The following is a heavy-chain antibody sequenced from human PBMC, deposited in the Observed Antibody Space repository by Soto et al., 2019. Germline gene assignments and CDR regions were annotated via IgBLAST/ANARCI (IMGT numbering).Heavy chain of an antibody. J-gene: IGHJ4*02. CDR3: ASRGIAAVDFDY. CDR2: IWYDGSNK. CDR1: GFSFRTYG. Sequence: GGSLGLSCAASGFSFRTYGMHWVRQAPGKGLEWVALIWYDGSNKYYADSVKGRFTISRDNSKNTLYLQMNSLRAEDTAVYYSASRGIAAVDFDYWGQGTLVTVSS. D-gene: IGHD6-13*01. V-gene: IGHV3-33*01.